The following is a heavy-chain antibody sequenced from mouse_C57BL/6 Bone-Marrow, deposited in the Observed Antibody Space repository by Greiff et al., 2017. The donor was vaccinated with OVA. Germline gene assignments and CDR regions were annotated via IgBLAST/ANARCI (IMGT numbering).Heavy chain of an antibody. CDR2: IWSGGST. J-gene: IGHJ1*03. CDR3: ARKGEYGGYWYFDV. CDR1: GFSLTSYG. V-gene: IGHV2-2*01. Sequence: QVQLQQSGPGLVQPSQSLSITCTVSGFSLTSYGVHWVRQSPGKGLEWLGVIWSGGSTDYNAAFISRLSISKDNSKSQVFFKLNSLQADDTAIYDCARKGEYGGYWYFDVWGTGTTVTVSS. D-gene: IGHD1-2*01.